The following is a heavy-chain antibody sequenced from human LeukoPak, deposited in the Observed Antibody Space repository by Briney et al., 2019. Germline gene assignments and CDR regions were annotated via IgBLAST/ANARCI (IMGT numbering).Heavy chain of an antibody. CDR1: GGTFSSYA. V-gene: IGHV1-69*05. J-gene: IGHJ6*03. CDR3: ARDNSGWSDPPGYYYYYYMDV. Sequence: SVKVSCKASGGTFSSYAISWVRQAPGQGLEWMGRIIPIFGTANYAQKFQGRVTITTDESTSTAYLELSSLRSEDTAVYYCARDNSGWSDPPGYYYYYYMDVWGKGTTVTVSS. D-gene: IGHD6-19*01. CDR2: IIPIFGTA.